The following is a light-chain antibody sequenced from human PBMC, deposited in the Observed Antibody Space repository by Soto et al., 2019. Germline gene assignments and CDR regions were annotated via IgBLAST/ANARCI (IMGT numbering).Light chain of an antibody. CDR2: KIS. Sequence: DVVMTQTPLSSPVTLGQPASISCRSSQSLVHSDENTYLSWLQQRPGQPPRLLIYKISTRFSGVPDRFSGSGAGTDFTLKISRVEAEDVGVYYCMQATQFPRTFGQGTKVEIK. J-gene: IGKJ1*01. CDR3: MQATQFPRT. CDR1: QSLVHSDENTY. V-gene: IGKV2-24*01.